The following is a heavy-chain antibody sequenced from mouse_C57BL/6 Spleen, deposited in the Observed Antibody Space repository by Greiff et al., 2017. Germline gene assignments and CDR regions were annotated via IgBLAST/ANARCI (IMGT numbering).Heavy chain of an antibody. CDR1: GYTFTDYE. CDR2: IDPETGGT. Sequence: QVQLKESGAELVRPGASVTLSCKASGYTFTDYEMHWVKQTPVHGLEWIGAIDPETGGTAYNQKFKGKAILTADKSSSTAYMELRSLTSEDSAVYYCTRMVTTGYWGQGTTLTVSS. J-gene: IGHJ2*01. V-gene: IGHV1-15*01. CDR3: TRMVTTGY. D-gene: IGHD2-2*01.